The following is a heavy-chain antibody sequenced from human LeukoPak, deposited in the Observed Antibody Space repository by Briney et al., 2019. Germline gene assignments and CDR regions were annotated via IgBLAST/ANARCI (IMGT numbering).Heavy chain of an antibody. CDR3: TTDPMSGSPKIVVVITR. D-gene: IGHD3-22*01. Sequence: PGGSLRLSCAASGFTFSSYAMSWVRQAPGKGLEWVGRIKSRTDGGTTDYAEPVKGRFTISRDDSKNTLYLQMNSLKTEDTAVYYCTTDPMSGSPKIVVVITRGGQGTMVTVSS. J-gene: IGHJ3*01. CDR2: IKSRTDGGTT. CDR1: GFTFSSYA. V-gene: IGHV3-15*01.